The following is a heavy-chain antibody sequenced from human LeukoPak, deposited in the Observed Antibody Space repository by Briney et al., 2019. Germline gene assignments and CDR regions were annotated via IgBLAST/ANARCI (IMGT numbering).Heavy chain of an antibody. CDR2: ISYDGSNK. Sequence: GKSLRLSCAASGFSFRNYAMHWVRQAPGKGLEWVAVISYDGSNKYYADSVKGRFTISRDNSKNTLYLQMNSLRAEDTAVYYCATVDSSSWSYYYYYGMDVWGQGTTVTVSS. V-gene: IGHV3-30-3*01. J-gene: IGHJ6*02. CDR3: ATVDSSSWSYYYYYGMDV. D-gene: IGHD6-13*01. CDR1: GFSFRNYA.